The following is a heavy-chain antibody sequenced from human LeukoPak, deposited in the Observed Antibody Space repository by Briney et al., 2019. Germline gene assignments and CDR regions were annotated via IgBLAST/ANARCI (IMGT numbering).Heavy chain of an antibody. V-gene: IGHV3-48*01. CDR3: ARSRDSSSWYTDYYYYYYMDV. D-gene: IGHD6-13*01. CDR2: ISSSSSTI. J-gene: IGHJ6*03. Sequence: GGSLRLSCAASGFTFSSYSMNWVRQAPGKGLEWVSYISSSSSTIYYADSVKGRFTISRDNAKNSLYLQMNSLRAEDTAVYYCARSRDSSSWYTDYYYYYYMDVWGKGTTVTVSS. CDR1: GFTFSSYS.